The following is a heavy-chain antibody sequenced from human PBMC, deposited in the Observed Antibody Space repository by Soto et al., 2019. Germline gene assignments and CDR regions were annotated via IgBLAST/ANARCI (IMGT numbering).Heavy chain of an antibody. D-gene: IGHD2-15*01. CDR1: GFTFSSYG. CDR3: AKDGLRYCSGGSCYLRGNSDF. Sequence: ESGGGVVQPGRSLRLSCAASGFTFSSYGMHWVRQAPGKGLEWVAVISYDGSNKYYADSVKGRFTISRDNSKNTLYLQMNSLRAEDTAVYYCAKDGLRYCSGGSCYLRGNSDFCGQGTLVTVSS. CDR2: ISYDGSNK. J-gene: IGHJ4*02. V-gene: IGHV3-30*18.